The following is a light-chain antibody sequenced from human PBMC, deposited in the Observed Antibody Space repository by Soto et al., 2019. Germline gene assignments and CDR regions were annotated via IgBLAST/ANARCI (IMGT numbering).Light chain of an antibody. CDR1: QSISSSN. J-gene: IGKJ3*01. CDR3: QQYSSSPPEFT. CDR2: GAS. V-gene: IGKV3-20*01. Sequence: EIVLTQSPGTLSLSPGERATLSCRASQSISSSNLAWYQQRPGQAPRLLIFGASYRATGIPDRFSGSGSRTDFTLTISRLEPEDFAVYYCQQYSSSPPEFTFGPGTKVDSK.